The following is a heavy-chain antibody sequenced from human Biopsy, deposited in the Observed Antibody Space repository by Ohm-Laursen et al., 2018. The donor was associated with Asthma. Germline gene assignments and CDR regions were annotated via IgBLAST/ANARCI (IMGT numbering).Heavy chain of an antibody. J-gene: IGHJ4*02. CDR2: INSVFGTT. CDR3: ARKAGSCISRTCYSLDF. CDR1: GGTFNTYV. Sequence: SVKVSCKSPGGTFNTYVIGWVRQAPGQGLEWMGGINSVFGTTTYPQKFQDRVTITADDSTSTVYMELSSLRSEDTAVYYCARKAGSCISRTCYSLDFWDQGTLVTVSS. V-gene: IGHV1-69*13. D-gene: IGHD2-2*01.